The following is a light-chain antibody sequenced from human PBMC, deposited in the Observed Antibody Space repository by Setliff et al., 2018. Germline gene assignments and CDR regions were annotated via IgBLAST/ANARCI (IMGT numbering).Light chain of an antibody. J-gene: IGLJ1*01. V-gene: IGLV2-8*01. Sequence: QSVLTQPPSASGSPGQSVTISCTGTSNDVSGYNYVSWYQQHPGKAPQLMIYDVSKRPSGVPDRFSGSKSGNTASLTVSGLQAENEADYYCSSYAGSNHFVFGTGTKVTVL. CDR1: SNDVSGYNY. CDR3: SSYAGSNHFV. CDR2: DVS.